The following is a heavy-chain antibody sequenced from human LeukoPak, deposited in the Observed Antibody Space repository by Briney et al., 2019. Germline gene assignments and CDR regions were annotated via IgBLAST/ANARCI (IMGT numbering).Heavy chain of an antibody. Sequence: GGSLRLSCAASGFTFSSYGMHWVRQAPGKGLEWVAVIWYDGTNKYYADSVKGRFTISRDNSKNTLYLQMNSLRAEDTAVYYCARIGGDRHPIEYWGLGTLVTVSS. CDR1: GFTFSSYG. J-gene: IGHJ4*02. CDR3: ARIGGDRHPIEY. V-gene: IGHV3-33*01. D-gene: IGHD2-21*02. CDR2: IWYDGTNK.